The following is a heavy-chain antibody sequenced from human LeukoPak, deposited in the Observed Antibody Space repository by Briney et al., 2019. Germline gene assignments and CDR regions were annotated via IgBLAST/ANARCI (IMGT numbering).Heavy chain of an antibody. Sequence: PSETLSLTCTVSGGSISSYYWSWIRQPPGKGLERIGYIYYSGSTNYNPSLKSRVTISVETSKNQFSLKLSSVTAADTAVYYCARGGSRITMVRGVDNWFDPWGQGTLVTVSS. J-gene: IGHJ5*02. CDR2: IYYSGST. V-gene: IGHV4-59*01. CDR1: GGSISSYY. D-gene: IGHD3-10*01. CDR3: ARGGSRITMVRGVDNWFDP.